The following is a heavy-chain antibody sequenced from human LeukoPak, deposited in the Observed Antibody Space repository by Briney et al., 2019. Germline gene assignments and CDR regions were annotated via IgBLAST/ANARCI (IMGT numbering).Heavy chain of an antibody. CDR3: ARDRSPWPQLDYFDY. V-gene: IGHV3-23*01. J-gene: IGHJ4*02. Sequence: GGSLRLSCAASGFTFDNYAMNWVRQAPGKGLEWVSTVSGSGAYTYYADSVKGRATISRDNSKNTLYLQMNSLRAEDTAVYYCARDRSPWPQLDYFDYWGQGSLVTVSS. D-gene: IGHD6-13*01. CDR1: GFTFDNYA. CDR2: VSGSGAYT.